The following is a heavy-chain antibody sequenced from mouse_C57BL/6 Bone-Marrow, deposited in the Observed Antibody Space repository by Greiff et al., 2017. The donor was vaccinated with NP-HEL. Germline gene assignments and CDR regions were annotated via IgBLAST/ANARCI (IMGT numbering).Heavy chain of an antibody. V-gene: IGHV1-15*01. Sequence: QVQLQQSGAELVRPGASVTLSCKASGYTFTDYEMHWVKQTPVHGLEWIGAIDPETGGTAYNQKFKGKAILTADKSSSTAYMELRSLTSEDSAVYYCTRRGFLYWYFDVWGTGTTVTVSS. CDR1: GYTFTDYE. CDR2: IDPETGGT. CDR3: TRRGFLYWYFDV. J-gene: IGHJ1*03.